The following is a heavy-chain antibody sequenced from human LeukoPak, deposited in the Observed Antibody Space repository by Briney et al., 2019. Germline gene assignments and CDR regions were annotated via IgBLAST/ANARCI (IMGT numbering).Heavy chain of an antibody. CDR2: INHSGST. CDR3: ARGEEQWLEWYFDL. V-gene: IGHV4-39*07. D-gene: IGHD6-19*01. Sequence: PSETLSLTCTVSGGSISSSIYYWSWIRQPPGKGLEWIGEINHSGSTNYNPSLKSRVTISVDTSKNQFSLKLSSVTAADTAVYHCARGEEQWLEWYFDLWGRGTLVTVSS. J-gene: IGHJ2*01. CDR1: GGSISSSIYY.